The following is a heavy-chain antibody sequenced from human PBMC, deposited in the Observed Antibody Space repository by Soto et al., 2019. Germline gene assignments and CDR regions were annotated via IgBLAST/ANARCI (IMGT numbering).Heavy chain of an antibody. CDR2: IKSKTDGGTT. J-gene: IGHJ4*02. CDR3: TVLWFGELLYPPFDY. V-gene: IGHV3-15*07. D-gene: IGHD3-10*01. CDR1: SVSNAW. Sequence: SVSNAWMNWVRQAPGKGLEWVGRIKSKTDGGTTDYAAPLKGRFTISRDDSKNTLYLQMNSLKTADTAVYYCTVLWFGELLYPPFDYWGQGTLVTVSS.